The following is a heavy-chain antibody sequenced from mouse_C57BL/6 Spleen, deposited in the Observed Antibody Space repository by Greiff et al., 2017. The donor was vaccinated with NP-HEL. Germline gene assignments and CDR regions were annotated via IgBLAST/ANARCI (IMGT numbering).Heavy chain of an antibody. CDR1: GYAFSSSW. D-gene: IGHD2-4*01. CDR3: AGSTMITLTTLPTAVDYPYYFDY. V-gene: IGHV1-82*01. Sequence: VQLQQSGPELVKPGASVKISCKASGYAFSSSWMNWVKQRPGKGLEWIGRIYPGDGDTNYNGKFKGKATLTADKSSSTAYMQLSSLTSEDSAVYFCAGSTMITLTTLPTAVDYPYYFDYWGQGTTLTVSS. CDR2: IYPGDGDT. J-gene: IGHJ2*01.